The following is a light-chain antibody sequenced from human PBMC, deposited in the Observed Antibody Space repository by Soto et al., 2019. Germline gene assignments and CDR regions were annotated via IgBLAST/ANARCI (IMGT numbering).Light chain of an antibody. Sequence: DIQMTQSPSTLSASVGDRVTITCRASQSIRSWLAWFQQKQGKAPRFLIFQASSLETGVPSRFSGSESGTEFTLTISSLQPDDFATYYCQQYNSYPFTFGQGTKLEIK. J-gene: IGKJ2*01. CDR3: QQYNSYPFT. V-gene: IGKV1-5*03. CDR2: QAS. CDR1: QSIRSW.